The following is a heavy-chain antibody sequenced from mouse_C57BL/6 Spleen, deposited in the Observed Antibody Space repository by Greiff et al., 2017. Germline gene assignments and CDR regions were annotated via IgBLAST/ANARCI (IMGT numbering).Heavy chain of an antibody. CDR3: ASRIYYGYDGYFDV. J-gene: IGHJ1*03. V-gene: IGHV1-26*01. D-gene: IGHD2-2*01. CDR1: GYTFTDYY. Sequence: VQLQQSGPELVKPGASVKISCKASGYTFTDYYMNWVQQSHGKSLEWIGDINPNNGGTSYNQKFKGKATLTVDKSSRPAYMELRSLTSEDAAVYYCASRIYYGYDGYFDVWGTGTTVTVSS. CDR2: INPNNGGT.